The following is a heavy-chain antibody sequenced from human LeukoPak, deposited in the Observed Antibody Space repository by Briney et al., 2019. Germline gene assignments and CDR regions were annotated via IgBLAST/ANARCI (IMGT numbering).Heavy chain of an antibody. Sequence: PGGSLRLSCAASAFTFSKYVMHWVRQAPGKGLEWVATISYDGSNKYYADSMKGRFTISRDNSKSTLYLQMSSLKGEDTAVYYCARDGPAVIFFGYFEYWGQGTLVTVSS. CDR3: ARDGPAVIFFGYFEY. J-gene: IGHJ4*02. V-gene: IGHV3-30*03. CDR2: ISYDGSNK. D-gene: IGHD2-21*01. CDR1: AFTFSKYV.